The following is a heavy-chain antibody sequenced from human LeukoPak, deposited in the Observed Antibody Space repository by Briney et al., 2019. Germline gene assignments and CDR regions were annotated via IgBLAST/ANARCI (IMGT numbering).Heavy chain of an antibody. Sequence: KTSETLSLTCGVSGGSVSSTNWWTWIRQPPGKGLEWIGEVHLDGRTNFNPSLKSRLTMSVDLSENHVSLKLTSVTAADTAVYYCAREDGFYRPLDYSGQGTLVTVSS. V-gene: IGHV4-4*02. D-gene: IGHD6-25*01. CDR2: VHLDGRT. CDR3: AREDGFYRPLDY. J-gene: IGHJ4*02. CDR1: GGSVSSTNW.